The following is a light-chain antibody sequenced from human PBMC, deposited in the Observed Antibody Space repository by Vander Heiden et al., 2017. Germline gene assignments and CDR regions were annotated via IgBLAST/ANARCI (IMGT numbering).Light chain of an antibody. CDR3: ISYAGSNNLV. CDR2: EVT. V-gene: IGLV2-8*01. J-gene: IGLJ2*01. CDR1: SSDVGGYKY. Sequence: QSALTQPPSASGSPGQSVTVSCTGTSSDVGGYKYVSWYQQHPGKAPKLMIYEVTKRPSGVPDRFSGSKSGNTASLTVSGLQAEDEADYYSISYAGSNNLVFGGGTKLTVL.